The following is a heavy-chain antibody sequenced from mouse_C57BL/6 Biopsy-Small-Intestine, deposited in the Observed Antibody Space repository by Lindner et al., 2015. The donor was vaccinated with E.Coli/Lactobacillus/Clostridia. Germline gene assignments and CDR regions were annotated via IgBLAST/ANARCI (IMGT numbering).Heavy chain of an antibody. Sequence: VQLQESGAELARPGASVKLSCKASGYTFTSYGISWVKQRTGQGLEWIGEIYPRNGNTYYNEKFKGKATLTADKSSSTAYMELRSLTSEDSAVYFCARRDTTVVADYFDYWGQGTTLTVSS. CDR1: GYTFTSYG. J-gene: IGHJ2*01. V-gene: IGHV1-81*01. CDR3: ARRDTTVVADYFDY. D-gene: IGHD1-1*01. CDR2: IYPRNGNT.